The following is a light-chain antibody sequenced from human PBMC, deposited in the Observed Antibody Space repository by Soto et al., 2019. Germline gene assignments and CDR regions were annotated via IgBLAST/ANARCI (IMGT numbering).Light chain of an antibody. V-gene: IGKV1-5*03. Sequence: DIQMTQSPSTLSGSVGDRVTITCRASQTISSWWAWYQQKPGKAPKLLIYKASTLKSGVPSRFSGSGSATEFTLTISSLQPDDFATYYCQHYNSYSEAFGQGTKVELK. J-gene: IGKJ1*01. CDR2: KAS. CDR3: QHYNSYSEA. CDR1: QTISSW.